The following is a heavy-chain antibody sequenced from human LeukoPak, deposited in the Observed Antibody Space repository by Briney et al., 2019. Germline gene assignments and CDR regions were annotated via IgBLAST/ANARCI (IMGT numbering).Heavy chain of an antibody. V-gene: IGHV3-48*04. J-gene: IGHJ4*02. CDR2: ISSSGSTI. Sequence: GSLRLSCAASGFTFSSYGMHWVRQAPGKGLEWVSYISSSGSTIYYADSVKGRFTISRDNAKNSLYLQMNSLRAEDTAVYYCASLPRLGTYYDYVWGSYRPRVFDYWGQGTLVTVSS. CDR3: ASLPRLGTYYDYVWGSYRPRVFDY. D-gene: IGHD3-16*02. CDR1: GFTFSSYG.